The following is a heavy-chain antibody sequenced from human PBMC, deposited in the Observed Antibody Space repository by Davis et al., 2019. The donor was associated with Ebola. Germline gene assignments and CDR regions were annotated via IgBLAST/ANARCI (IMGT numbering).Heavy chain of an antibody. D-gene: IGHD3-10*01. V-gene: IGHV1-18*01. J-gene: IGHJ4*02. Sequence: AASVKVSCKASGYTFTGYDINWVRQAPGQGLEWMGWISAYNGNTKHAQKFHGRVSLTTDTSTSTAYMELRSLRSDDTAVYYCARDRFGDSDYWGQGTLVTVSS. CDR2: ISAYNGNT. CDR3: ARDRFGDSDY. CDR1: GYTFTGYD.